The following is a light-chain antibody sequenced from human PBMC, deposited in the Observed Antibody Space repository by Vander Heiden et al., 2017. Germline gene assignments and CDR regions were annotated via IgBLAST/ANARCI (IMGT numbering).Light chain of an antibody. Sequence: QSSLTQPAPAPPSPVPSTTISCTGTSSDMGGYNYVSWYQRHPGKAPKLIIYDIDSRPSGVSNRFSGSKSGKTASLTISGLQAEDEAEYYCSSYATSGTVSYVFGAGTQVTVL. V-gene: IGLV2-14*01. CDR3: SSYATSGTVSYV. J-gene: IGLJ1*01. CDR1: SSDMGGYNY. CDR2: DID.